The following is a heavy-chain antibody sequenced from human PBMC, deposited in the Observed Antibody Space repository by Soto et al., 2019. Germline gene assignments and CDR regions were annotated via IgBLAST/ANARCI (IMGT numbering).Heavy chain of an antibody. J-gene: IGHJ3*02. CDR2: IIPILGIA. V-gene: IGHV1-69*02. Sequence: ASVKVSCKASGGPSRGNTISWVQQAPGQGLEWMGRIIPILGIANYAQKFQGRVTITADKSTSTAYMELSSLRSEDTAVYYCARSRITSWAFDIWGKGTMVTVSS. CDR3: ARSRITSWAFDI. CDR1: GGPSRGNT. D-gene: IGHD6-13*01.